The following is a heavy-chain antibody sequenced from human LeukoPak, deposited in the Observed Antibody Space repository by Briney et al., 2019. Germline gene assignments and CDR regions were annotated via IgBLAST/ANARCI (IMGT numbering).Heavy chain of an antibody. J-gene: IGHJ4*02. V-gene: IGHV3-30*18. Sequence: PGGSLRLSCAASGFTFSSYGMHWVRQAPGKGLEWVAVISYDGSNKYYADSVKGRFTISRDNSKNTLYLQMNSLRAEDTAVYYCAKDGIAVAQYWGQETLVTVSS. CDR3: AKDGIAVAQY. D-gene: IGHD6-19*01. CDR1: GFTFSSYG. CDR2: ISYDGSNK.